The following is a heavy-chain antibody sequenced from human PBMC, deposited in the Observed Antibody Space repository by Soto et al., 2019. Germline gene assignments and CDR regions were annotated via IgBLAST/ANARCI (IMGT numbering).Heavy chain of an antibody. CDR1: GLTFTRYS. CDR3: ARESEDLTSNFDY. V-gene: IGHV3-21*06. CDR2: ISSTTNYI. Sequence: GGSLRLSCAASGLTFTRYSMNWVRQAPGKGLEWVSSISSTTNYIYYGDSMKGRFTISRDNAKNSLYLEMNSLRAEDTAVYYCARESEDLTSNFDYWGQGTLVTVSS. J-gene: IGHJ4*02.